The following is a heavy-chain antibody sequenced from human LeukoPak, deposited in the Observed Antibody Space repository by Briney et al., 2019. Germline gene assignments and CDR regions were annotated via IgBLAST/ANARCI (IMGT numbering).Heavy chain of an antibody. CDR1: GGTFSSYA. CDR3: AREPRVRFLEWPLDY. J-gene: IGHJ4*02. Sequence: SVKVSCKASGGTFSSYAISWVRQAPGQGLEWMGRIIPIFGTANYAQKFQGRVTITTDESTSTAYMELSSLRSEDTAVYYCAREPRVRFLEWPLDYWGQGTLVAVSS. CDR2: IIPIFGTA. D-gene: IGHD3-3*01. V-gene: IGHV1-69*05.